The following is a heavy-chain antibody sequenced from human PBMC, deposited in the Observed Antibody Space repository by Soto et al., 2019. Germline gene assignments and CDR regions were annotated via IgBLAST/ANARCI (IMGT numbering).Heavy chain of an antibody. D-gene: IGHD3-22*01. CDR3: ARVHYYDSSGFYL. J-gene: IGHJ4*02. Sequence: GGSLRLSCAASGFTFSSYSMNWVRQAPGKGLEWVSSISSSSSYIYYGDSVKGRFTISRDNAKNSLYLQMNSLRAEDTATYYCARVHYYDSSGFYLWGQGTLVPVSS. V-gene: IGHV3-21*01. CDR2: ISSSSSYI. CDR1: GFTFSSYS.